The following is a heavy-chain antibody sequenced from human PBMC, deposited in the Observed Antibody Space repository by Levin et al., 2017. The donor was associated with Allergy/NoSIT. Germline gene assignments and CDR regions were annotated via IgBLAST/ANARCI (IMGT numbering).Heavy chain of an antibody. CDR2: VNSDGSGT. J-gene: IGHJ5*01. CDR1: GFTFSNYW. V-gene: IGHV3-74*01. CDR3: ARDRNAVIAYNWFDF. D-gene: IGHD3-16*02. Sequence: LTGGSLRLSCAASGFTFSNYWMHWVRQAPGRGLVWVSRVNSDGSGTDYADSVKGRFTISRDNTKNTVYLQMNSLRAEDTAVYYCARDRNAVIAYNWFDFWGQGILVTVSS.